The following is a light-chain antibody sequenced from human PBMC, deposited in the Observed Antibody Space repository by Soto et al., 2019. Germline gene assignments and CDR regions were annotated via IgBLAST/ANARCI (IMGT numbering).Light chain of an antibody. Sequence: EIVVTQSPDTLSLSPGESATVSCRASQRVDGNYLAWYQVKPDQAPRLLIYDASSRPTGIPDRFRGSGSGTDFTLTISRLEPEDFAVYYCQQYGSSPPWTFGQGTKVDIK. J-gene: IGKJ1*01. CDR1: QRVDGNY. V-gene: IGKV3-20*01. CDR3: QQYGSSPPWT. CDR2: DAS.